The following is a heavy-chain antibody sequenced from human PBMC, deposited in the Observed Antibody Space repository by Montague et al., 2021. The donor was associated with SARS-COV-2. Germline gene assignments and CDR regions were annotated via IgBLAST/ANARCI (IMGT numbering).Heavy chain of an antibody. J-gene: IGHJ5*02. D-gene: IGHD3-22*01. CDR2: INHSGGT. CDR3: ARGPRITMIVVVITDIWFDP. Sequence: SETLSLTCAVYGGSFSGYYWSWIRQPPGKGLEWIGEINHSGGTNYNPSLKGRVTISVDTSKNQFSLKLSSVTAADTAVYYCARGPRITMIVVVITDIWFDPWGQGTLVTVSS. CDR1: GGSFSGYY. V-gene: IGHV4-34*01.